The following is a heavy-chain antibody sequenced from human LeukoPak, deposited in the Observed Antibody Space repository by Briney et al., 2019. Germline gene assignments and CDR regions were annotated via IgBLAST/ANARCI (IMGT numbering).Heavy chain of an antibody. CDR2: IYPVDSDT. D-gene: IGHD6-13*01. J-gene: IGHJ6*03. Sequence: GESLKISCKGSGYSFTSNWIGWVRQMPGKGLEWMGIIYPVDSDTKYSPSFQGQVTISADKSMNTAYLQWSSLKASDTAMYYCARHVFAAGKAYYMDVWGKGTTVTVSS. CDR1: GYSFTSNW. V-gene: IGHV5-51*01. CDR3: ARHVFAAGKAYYMDV.